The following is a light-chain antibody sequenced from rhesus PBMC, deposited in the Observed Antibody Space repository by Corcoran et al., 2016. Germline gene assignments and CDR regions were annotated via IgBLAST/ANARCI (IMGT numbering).Light chain of an antibody. CDR3: QQYSSRPYS. J-gene: IGKJ2*01. CDR2: KAS. CDR1: QGISRW. V-gene: IGKV1-22*01. Sequence: DIQMTQSPSSLSASVGDTVTITCRASQGISRWLAWYQQKPGKAPKLLIYKASSLQSGVPSRFSGGGSGTDFTLTISSLQSEDFATYYCQQYSSRPYSFGQGTKVEIK.